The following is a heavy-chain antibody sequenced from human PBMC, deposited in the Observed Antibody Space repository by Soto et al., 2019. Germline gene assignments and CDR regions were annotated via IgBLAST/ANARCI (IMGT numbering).Heavy chain of an antibody. CDR2: ISAYNGKT. V-gene: IGHV1-18*01. CDR3: ARNAPIVVVPAAMLAYDY. J-gene: IGHJ4*02. D-gene: IGHD2-2*01. Sequence: QVQLVQSGAEVKKPGASVKVSCKASGYTFTSYGISWVRQAPGQGLEWMGWISAYNGKTNYAQKLQGRVTMTTDTSTSTAYMELRSLRSDDTAVYYCARNAPIVVVPAAMLAYDYWGQGTLVTVSS. CDR1: GYTFTSYG.